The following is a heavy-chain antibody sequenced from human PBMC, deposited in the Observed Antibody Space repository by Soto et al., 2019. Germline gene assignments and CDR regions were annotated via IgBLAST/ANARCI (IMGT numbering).Heavy chain of an antibody. CDR3: AREDAMVRGVIDY. CDR2: ISSSSSYI. D-gene: IGHD3-10*01. CDR1: GFTFGRDT. Sequence: EVQLVESGGGLVKPGGSLRLSCTASGFTFGRDTMNWVRQAPGKGLEWVSSISSSSSYIYYADSVKGRFTISRDNAKNSLYLQMNSLRAEVTAVYYCAREDAMVRGVIDYWGQGTLVTVSS. J-gene: IGHJ4*02. V-gene: IGHV3-21*01.